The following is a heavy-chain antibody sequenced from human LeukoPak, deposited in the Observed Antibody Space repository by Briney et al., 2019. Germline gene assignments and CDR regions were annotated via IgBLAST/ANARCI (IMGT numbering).Heavy chain of an antibody. CDR1: GFTFSDYA. D-gene: IGHD2-2*01. Sequence: GGSLRLSCAASGFTFSDYAMSWVRQLPGKGLEWVSGISGRGRTTYSTDYLKGRSTVSRDNSKNTVYLQMNDQRAEDTAKYYCAKGEYCGGTTCYFYYMDVWGKGTTVTVSS. CDR2: ISGRGRTT. CDR3: AKGEYCGGTTCYFYYMDV. V-gene: IGHV3-23*01. J-gene: IGHJ6*03.